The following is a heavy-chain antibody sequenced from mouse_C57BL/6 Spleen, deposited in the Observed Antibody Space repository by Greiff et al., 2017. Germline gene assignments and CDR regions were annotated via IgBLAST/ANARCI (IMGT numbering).Heavy chain of an antibody. CDR3: AREKGYYGDFDV. J-gene: IGHJ1*03. D-gene: IGHD2-2*01. V-gene: IGHV5-17*01. Sequence: EVQGVESGGGLVKPGGSLKLSCAASGFTFSDSGLHWVRQAPAKGLEWVAYISSGSSTIYYADTVKGRFTISRDNAKNTLFLQMTSLRSEDTAMYYCAREKGYYGDFDVWGTGTTVTVAS. CDR1: GFTFSDSG. CDR2: ISSGSSTI.